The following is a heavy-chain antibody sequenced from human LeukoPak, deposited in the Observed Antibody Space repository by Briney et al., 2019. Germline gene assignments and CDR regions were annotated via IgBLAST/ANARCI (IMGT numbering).Heavy chain of an antibody. CDR1: GYSISRGYY. J-gene: IGHJ1*01. CDR2: IYHSGST. D-gene: IGHD1-26*01. CDR3: AREFASYWTIGVQH. Sequence: PETLSLTCTVSGYSISRGYYWGWIRQPPGKGLGGFGSIYHSGSTYYNPSLKRRVTISVDTSKNQFSLKLSSVTAADTAVYYCAREFASYWTIGVQHWGQGTPVTVSS. V-gene: IGHV4-38-2*02.